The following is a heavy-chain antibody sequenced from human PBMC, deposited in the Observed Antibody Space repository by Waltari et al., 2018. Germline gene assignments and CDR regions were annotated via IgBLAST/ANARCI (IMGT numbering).Heavy chain of an antibody. CDR3: ARGQYYYDSSGYASPYY. Sequence: QVQLVQSGAEVKKPGSSVKVSCKASGGTFSSYTISWVRQAPGQGLEWMGRIIPSLGIANYAQKFQGRVTITADKSTSTAYMELSSLRSEDTAVYYCARGQYYYDSSGYASPYYWGQGTLVIVSS. CDR1: GGTFSSYT. CDR2: IIPSLGIA. J-gene: IGHJ4*02. D-gene: IGHD3-22*01. V-gene: IGHV1-69*02.